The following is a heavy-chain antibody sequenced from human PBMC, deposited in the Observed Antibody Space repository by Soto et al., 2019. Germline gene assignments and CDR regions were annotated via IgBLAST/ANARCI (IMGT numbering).Heavy chain of an antibody. J-gene: IGHJ4*02. Sequence: SETLSLTCTVSGGSISSSSYYWGWIRQPPGKGLEWIGSIYYSGSTYYNPSLKSRVTISVDTSKNQFSLKLSSVTAADTAVYYCARLIPYGSDYWGQGTLVTVSS. D-gene: IGHD2-15*01. CDR3: ARLIPYGSDY. CDR2: IYYSGST. CDR1: GGSISSSSYY. V-gene: IGHV4-39*01.